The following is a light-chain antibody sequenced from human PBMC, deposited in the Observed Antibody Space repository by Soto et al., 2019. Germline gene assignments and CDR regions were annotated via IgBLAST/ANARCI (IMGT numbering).Light chain of an antibody. J-gene: IGKJ1*01. CDR1: QSVSNNY. CDR2: GAS. CDR3: QQYGSSGT. V-gene: IGKV3-20*01. Sequence: EIVLTRSPGTLSLSPVEIATLSFMASQSVSNNYLAWYQQKPGPAPRILIYGASNRATGIPDRFSGSGSGTDFTLTISRLETEDFAVYYCQQYGSSGTFGQGTKVDIK.